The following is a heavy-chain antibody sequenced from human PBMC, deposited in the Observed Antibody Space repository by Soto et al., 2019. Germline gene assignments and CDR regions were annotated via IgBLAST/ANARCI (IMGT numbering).Heavy chain of an antibody. Sequence: SETLSLTCAVSGGSISSGGYSWSWIRQPPGKGLEWIGYIYHSGSTYYNPSLKSRVTISVDRSKNQFSLKLSSVTAADTAVYYGPRAGYYDHGKRSGRAVGAQGPTVPVPS. CDR2: IYHSGST. CDR1: GGSISSGGYS. CDR3: PRAGYYDHGKRSGRAV. D-gene: IGHD3-16*01. J-gene: IGHJ6*02. V-gene: IGHV4-30-2*01.